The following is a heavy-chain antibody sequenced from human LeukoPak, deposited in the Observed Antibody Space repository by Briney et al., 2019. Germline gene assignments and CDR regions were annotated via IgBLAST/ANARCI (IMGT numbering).Heavy chain of an antibody. V-gene: IGHV3-7*01. CDR1: GFTFSNYW. CDR2: INQDGSEM. CDR3: AKDPPSLGYCSGGSCPVDP. J-gene: IGHJ5*02. Sequence: GGSLRLSCAASGFTFSNYWMSWVRQAPGKGLEWLANINQDGSEMYYVDSVKGRFTISRDNGKNSLYLQINSLRADDTAVYYCAKDPPSLGYCSGGSCPVDPWGQGTLVTVSS. D-gene: IGHD2-15*01.